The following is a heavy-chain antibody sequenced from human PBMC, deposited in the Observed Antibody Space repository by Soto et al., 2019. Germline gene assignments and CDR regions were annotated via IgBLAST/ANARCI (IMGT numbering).Heavy chain of an antibody. CDR1: GFTFTRYS. V-gene: IGHV3-21*04. D-gene: IGHD1-26*01. CDR2: ISSTTNYI. Sequence: LRLSCAASGFTFTRYSMNWVRQAPGKGLEWVSSISSTTNYIYYGDSMKGRFTISRDNAKNSLYLEMNSLRAEDTAIYYCARKGGTFYGPFDYWGQGTLVTVSS. J-gene: IGHJ4*02. CDR3: ARKGGTFYGPFDY.